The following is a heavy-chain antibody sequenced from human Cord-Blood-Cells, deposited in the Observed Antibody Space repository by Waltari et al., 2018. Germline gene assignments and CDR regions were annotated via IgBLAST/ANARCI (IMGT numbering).Heavy chain of an antibody. Sequence: EVQLVESGGGLIQSGGSLRLSCAASGVTVSTNYMSWFRQAPGKGLEWVSVIYSGGSTYYADSVKGRFTISRDNSKNTLYLQMNSLRAEDTAVYYCARAISGSYDDAFDIWGQGTMVTVSS. CDR3: ARAISGSYDDAFDI. CDR2: IYSGGST. V-gene: IGHV3-53*01. CDR1: GVTVSTNY. J-gene: IGHJ3*02. D-gene: IGHD1-26*01.